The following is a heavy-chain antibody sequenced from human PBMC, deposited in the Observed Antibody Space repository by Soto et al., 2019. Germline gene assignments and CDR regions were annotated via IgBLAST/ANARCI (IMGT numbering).Heavy chain of an antibody. CDR3: ARANSEYYSGGSCYSDWFDP. V-gene: IGHV3-21*01. CDR1: GFTFSSYS. Sequence: EVQLVESGGGLVKPGGSLRLSCAASGFTFSSYSMNWVRQAPGKGLEWVSSISSSSSYIYYADSVKGRFTISRDNAKNSLYLQMNSLRAEDTAVYYCARANSEYYSGGSCYSDWFDPWGQGTLVTVSS. CDR2: ISSSSSYI. J-gene: IGHJ5*02. D-gene: IGHD2-15*01.